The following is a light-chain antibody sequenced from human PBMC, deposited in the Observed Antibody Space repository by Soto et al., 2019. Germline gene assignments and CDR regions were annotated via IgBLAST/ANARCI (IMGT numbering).Light chain of an antibody. Sequence: EIVLTQSPATLSLSPGERATLSCRASQSVSSYLAWYQQKPGQAPRLLIYDASNRATGIPAMFSGSGSGTDFTLTISSLEPEDFAVYYCQQLLGAFGQGTKVEIK. V-gene: IGKV3-11*01. CDR1: QSVSSY. CDR2: DAS. CDR3: QQLLGA. J-gene: IGKJ1*01.